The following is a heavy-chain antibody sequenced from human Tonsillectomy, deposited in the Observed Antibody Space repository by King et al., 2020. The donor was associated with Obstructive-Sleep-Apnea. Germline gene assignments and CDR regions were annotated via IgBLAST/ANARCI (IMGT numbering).Heavy chain of an antibody. J-gene: IGHJ4*02. CDR3: ARALGDGDTNFDY. CDR1: GGSISSGGYY. V-gene: IGHV4-31*03. CDR2: IYYSGST. Sequence: VQLQESGPGLVKPSQTLSLTCTVSGGSISSGGYYWSWIRQHPGKGLEWIGYIYYSGSTYYNPSLQSRVTISVDTSKNQFSLRLSSVTAADTAVYYCARALGDGDTNFDYWGQGTLVTVSS. D-gene: IGHD4-17*01.